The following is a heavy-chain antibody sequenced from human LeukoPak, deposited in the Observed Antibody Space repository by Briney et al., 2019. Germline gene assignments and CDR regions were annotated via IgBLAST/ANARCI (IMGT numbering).Heavy chain of an antibody. CDR1: GFTFSSYA. CDR2: ISGSGGST. J-gene: IGHJ4*02. D-gene: IGHD3-3*01. CDR3: AKTQSYDFWSGYYCFDY. V-gene: IGHV3-23*01. Sequence: GWSLRLSCAASGFTFSSYAMSWVRQAPGKGLEWVSAISGSGGSTYYADSVKGRFTISRDNSKNTLYLQMNSLRAEDTAVYYCAKTQSYDFWSGYYCFDYWGQGTLVTVSS.